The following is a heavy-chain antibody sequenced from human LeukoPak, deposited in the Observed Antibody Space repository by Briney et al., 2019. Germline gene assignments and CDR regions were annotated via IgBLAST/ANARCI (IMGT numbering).Heavy chain of an antibody. D-gene: IGHD1-7*01. CDR1: GFTFSSYW. Sequence: GGSLRLSCAASGFTFSSYWMSWVRQAPGKGLERVANIKQDGSEKYYVDSVKGRFTISRDNAKNSLYLQMNSLRAEDTAVYYCARVLVNWNYGDFDYWGQGTLVTVSS. CDR2: IKQDGSEK. J-gene: IGHJ4*02. CDR3: ARVLVNWNYGDFDY. V-gene: IGHV3-7*01.